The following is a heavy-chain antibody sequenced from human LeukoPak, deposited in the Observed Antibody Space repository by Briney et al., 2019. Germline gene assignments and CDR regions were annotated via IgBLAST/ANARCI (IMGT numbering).Heavy chain of an antibody. D-gene: IGHD1-26*01. J-gene: IGHJ4*02. CDR2: ISHDGGTK. Sequence: GPSLRLSCAASGFSFSNFAIHWVRQAPGKGLEWLAVISHDGGTKHYADSVKGRFTISRDNSNNSLSLQMNSLSAEDTAVYYCARARGRWHLLPLDFWGQGTLVTVSS. V-gene: IGHV3-30*04. CDR1: GFSFSNFA. CDR3: ARARGRWHLLPLDF.